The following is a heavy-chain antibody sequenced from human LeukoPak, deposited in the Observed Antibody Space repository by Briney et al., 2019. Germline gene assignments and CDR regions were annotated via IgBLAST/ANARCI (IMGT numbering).Heavy chain of an antibody. CDR2: IGGSGVST. CDR1: RFTFSSYG. Sequence: QPGGSLRVSCAASRFTFSSYGMSWVRQAPGKGLEWVSAIGGSGVSTYYADSVKGRFTISRDNSKNTLYLQMSSLRAEDTAVYYCAKGSTRYGSGNYYGYWGQGTLVTVSS. D-gene: IGHD3-10*01. J-gene: IGHJ4*02. V-gene: IGHV3-23*01. CDR3: AKGSTRYGSGNYYGY.